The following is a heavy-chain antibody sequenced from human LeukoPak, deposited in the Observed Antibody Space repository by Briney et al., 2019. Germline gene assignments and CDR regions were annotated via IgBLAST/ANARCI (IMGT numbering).Heavy chain of an antibody. V-gene: IGHV3-74*01. CDR3: ARLGAGGRSIVRGVVMPPPDY. CDR2: INTDGSST. J-gene: IGHJ4*02. Sequence: GGSLRLSCAASGFTFSSYWMHWVRQAPGKGLVWVSRINTDGSSTSYADSVKGRFTISRDNAKNTLYLQMNSLRAEDTAVYYCARLGAGGRSIVRGVVMPPPDYWGQGTLVTVSS. CDR1: GFTFSSYW. D-gene: IGHD3-10*01.